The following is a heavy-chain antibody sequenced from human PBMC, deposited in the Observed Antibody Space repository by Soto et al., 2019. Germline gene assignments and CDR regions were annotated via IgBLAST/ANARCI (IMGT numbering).Heavy chain of an antibody. CDR1: GGSISSGAYY. V-gene: IGHV4-31*03. D-gene: IGHD5-12*01. J-gene: IGHJ3*02. Sequence: SETLSLTCTVSGGSISSGAYYWTWIRQRPGKGLEWIGYIYYSGSTYYSPSLKSRLSISLDTSENQFSLRLSSVTAADTAMYYCARARLRAVYAFDIWGQGTMVT. CDR2: IYYSGST. CDR3: ARARLRAVYAFDI.